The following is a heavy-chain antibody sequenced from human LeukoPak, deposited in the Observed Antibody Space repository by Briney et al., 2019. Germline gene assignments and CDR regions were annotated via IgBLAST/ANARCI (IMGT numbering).Heavy chain of an antibody. Sequence: SVKVSCKASGYTFTNYGISWVRQAPGQGLEWMGGIIPIFGTANYAQKFQGRVTITADESTSTAYMELSSLRSEDTAVYYCARFVSSGWYWFDPWGQGTLVTVSS. CDR1: GYTFTNYG. CDR2: IIPIFGTA. CDR3: ARFVSSGWYWFDP. J-gene: IGHJ5*02. D-gene: IGHD6-19*01. V-gene: IGHV1-69*13.